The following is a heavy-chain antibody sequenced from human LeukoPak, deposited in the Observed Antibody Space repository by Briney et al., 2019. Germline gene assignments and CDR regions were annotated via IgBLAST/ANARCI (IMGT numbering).Heavy chain of an antibody. CDR2: INHRGST. D-gene: IGHD5-18*01. J-gene: IGHJ4*02. V-gene: IGHV4-34*01. CDR1: GGSFSGYY. CDR3: ARGRYSYGYEYYFDY. Sequence: SETLSLTCAVYGGSFSGYYWTWIRQPPGKRLEWIGEINHRGSTNYNPSLKSRVSMSIDTSKNQFSLRLSSVTAADTAVYYCARGRYSYGYEYYFDYWGQGTLVTVSS.